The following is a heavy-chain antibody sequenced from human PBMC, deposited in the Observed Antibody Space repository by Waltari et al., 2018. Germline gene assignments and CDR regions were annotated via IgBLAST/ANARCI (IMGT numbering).Heavy chain of an antibody. D-gene: IGHD2-8*01. CDR3: ASGRTYGQTGDY. Sequence: EVQLVESGGGLVQPGGSLRLSCAASGFPFSAHYMDWARQAPGKGLEWVGRTRNKANSYSTEYAASVKGRFTISRDESKNSVFLEMNSLKTEDTAVYYCASGRTYGQTGDYWGQGTLVTVSS. J-gene: IGHJ4*02. V-gene: IGHV3-72*01. CDR2: TRNKANSYST. CDR1: GFPFSAHY.